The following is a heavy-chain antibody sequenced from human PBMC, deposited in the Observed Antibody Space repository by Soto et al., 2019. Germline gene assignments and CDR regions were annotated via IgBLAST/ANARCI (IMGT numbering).Heavy chain of an antibody. CDR2: IWYDGSNK. CDR1: GFTFSSYG. D-gene: IGHD6-19*01. V-gene: IGHV3-33*01. Sequence: GGSLSLSCAASGFTFSSYGMHWVRQAPGKGLEWVAVIWYDGSNKYYADSVKGRFTISRDNSKNTLYLQMNSLRAEDTAVYYCARTASEQWLSGYYYYGMDVWGQGTTVTVSS. CDR3: ARTASEQWLSGYYYYGMDV. J-gene: IGHJ6*02.